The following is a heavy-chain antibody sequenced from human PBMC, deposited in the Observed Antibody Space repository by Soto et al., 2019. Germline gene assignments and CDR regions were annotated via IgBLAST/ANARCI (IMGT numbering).Heavy chain of an antibody. CDR2: ISATAGST. J-gene: IGHJ4*02. CDR3: AKDRGFSYGYGFDY. V-gene: IGHV3-23*01. CDR1: GFTFGSFG. D-gene: IGHD5-18*01. Sequence: EVQLLESGGGLVQPGGSLRLSCAASGFTFGSFGMSWVRQAPGKGLGWVSAISATAGSTYYANSVKGRFTFSRDNSENPLYLQMNSLRADDTAVYYCAKDRGFSYGYGFDYWGQGTLVTVSS.